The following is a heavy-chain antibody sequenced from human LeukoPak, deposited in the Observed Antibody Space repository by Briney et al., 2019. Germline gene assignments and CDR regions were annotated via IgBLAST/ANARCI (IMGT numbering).Heavy chain of an antibody. CDR2: INPDSGGT. CDR3: ARVGESYDMDYFDY. V-gene: IGHV1-2*06. D-gene: IGHD3-16*01. J-gene: IGHJ4*02. CDR1: GYPFIGNY. Sequence: ASVKVSCKASGYPFIGNYIHWVRQAPGQGLEWMGRINPDSGGTDHAQKFDGRVTMTSDTSTRTAYMELSRLRSDDTAVYYCARVGESYDMDYFDYWGQGTLVTVSS.